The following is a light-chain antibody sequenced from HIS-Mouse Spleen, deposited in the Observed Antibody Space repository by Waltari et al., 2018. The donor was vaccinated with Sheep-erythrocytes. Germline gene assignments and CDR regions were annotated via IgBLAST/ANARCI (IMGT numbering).Light chain of an antibody. J-gene: IGLJ1*01. CDR2: DVS. CDR1: SSDVGGYNY. CDR3: CSYAGSYNHV. Sequence: QSALTQPRSVSGSPGQSVTISCTGTSSDVGGYNYVSWYQQHPGKAPTLMIYDVSKRPSGVPDSLPGSKSGNTASLTISGLQAEDEADYYCCSYAGSYNHVFATGTKVTVL. V-gene: IGLV2-11*01.